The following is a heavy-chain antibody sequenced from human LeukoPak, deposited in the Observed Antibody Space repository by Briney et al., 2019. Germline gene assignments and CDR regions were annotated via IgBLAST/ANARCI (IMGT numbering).Heavy chain of an antibody. J-gene: IGHJ4*02. D-gene: IGHD3-10*01. CDR1: GYTLTELS. Sequence: ASVKVSCKVSGYTLTELSMHWVRQAPGKGLEWMGGFDPEDGETIYAQKFQGRVTMTEDTSTDTAYMELSSLRSEDTAVYYCATVGNYYGSGSYYNVNDYWGQGTLVTVSS. CDR2: FDPEDGET. CDR3: ATVGNYYGSGSYYNVNDY. V-gene: IGHV1-24*01.